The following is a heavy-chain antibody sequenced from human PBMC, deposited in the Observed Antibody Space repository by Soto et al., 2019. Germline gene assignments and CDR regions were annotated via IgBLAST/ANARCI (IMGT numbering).Heavy chain of an antibody. Sequence: XASLTLSCRTPTLLFSDHTMSWVRQAPGKGLEWVSDINNSGHYTYYADSVRGRFTISRDNSKNTMFLQMNNLRVEDTAMYYCARRPDAFDIWGQGTMVTVSS. V-gene: IGHV3-23*01. J-gene: IGHJ3*02. CDR2: INNSGHYT. CDR3: ARRPDAFDI. CDR1: TLLFSDHT.